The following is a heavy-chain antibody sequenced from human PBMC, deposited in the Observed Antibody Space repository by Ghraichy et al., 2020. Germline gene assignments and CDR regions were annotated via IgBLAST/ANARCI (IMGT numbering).Heavy chain of an antibody. J-gene: IGHJ4*02. CDR3: ASSFPTWDY. D-gene: IGHD2/OR15-2a*01. CDR2: INHSGST. V-gene: IGHV4-34*01. CDR1: GGSFSGYY. Sequence: YAVYGGSFSGYYWSWIRQPPGKGLEWIGEINHSGSTSYNPSLKSRVTISVDTSKNQFSLRLTSVTAADTAVYYCASSFPTWDYWGQGTLVTVSS.